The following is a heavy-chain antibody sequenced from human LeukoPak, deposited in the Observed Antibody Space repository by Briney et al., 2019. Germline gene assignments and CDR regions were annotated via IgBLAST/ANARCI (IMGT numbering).Heavy chain of an antibody. D-gene: IGHD1-26*01. CDR1: GFTFSSYA. CDR3: AKDLSYPWELLPRGAFDI. CDR2: ISGSGGST. V-gene: IGHV3-23*01. J-gene: IGHJ3*02. Sequence: PGGSLRLSCAASGFTFSSYAMSWVRQAPGKGLGWVSAISGSGGSTYYADSVKGRFTISRDNSKNTLYLQMNSLRAEDTAVYYCAKDLSYPWELLPRGAFDIWGQGTMVTVSS.